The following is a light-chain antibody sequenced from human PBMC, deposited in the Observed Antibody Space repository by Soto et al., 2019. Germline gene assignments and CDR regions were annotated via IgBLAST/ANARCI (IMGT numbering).Light chain of an antibody. CDR3: QSYDSSLSASYV. CDR1: SSNIGAGYE. Sequence: QHVLTQPPSVSGAPGQRVTISCTGSSSNIGAGYEVHWYQHLPGKAPKLLIYGNTNRPSGVPDRFSGSKSGTSASLAITGLQAEDEADYYCQSYDSSLSASYVFGGGTKLTVL. J-gene: IGLJ1*01. V-gene: IGLV1-40*01. CDR2: GNT.